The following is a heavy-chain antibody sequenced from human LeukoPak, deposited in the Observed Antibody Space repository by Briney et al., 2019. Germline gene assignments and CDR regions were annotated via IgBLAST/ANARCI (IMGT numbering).Heavy chain of an antibody. Sequence: SETLSLTCTVSGGSISSYYWSWIRQPPGKGLEWIGHIYYSGSTHYNPSLKSRVTISVDTSKNQFSLKLSSVTAADTAVYYCAGHRDSSSWYFDYWGQGTLVTVSS. CDR3: AGHRDSSSWYFDY. CDR1: GGSISSYY. CDR2: IYYSGST. J-gene: IGHJ4*02. V-gene: IGHV4-59*08. D-gene: IGHD6-13*01.